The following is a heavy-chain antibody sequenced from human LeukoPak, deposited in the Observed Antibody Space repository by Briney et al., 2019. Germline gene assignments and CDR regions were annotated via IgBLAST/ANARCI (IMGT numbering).Heavy chain of an antibody. Sequence: GASVKVSCKASGYTFTSYAMHWVRQAPGQRLEWMGWINAGNGNTKYSQKFQGRVTITRDTSASTAYMELSSLRSEDTAVYYCARDRRTAAAPLAFDIWGQGTMVTVSS. J-gene: IGHJ3*02. D-gene: IGHD6-13*01. CDR1: GYTFTSYA. CDR2: INAGNGNT. V-gene: IGHV1-3*01. CDR3: ARDRRTAAAPLAFDI.